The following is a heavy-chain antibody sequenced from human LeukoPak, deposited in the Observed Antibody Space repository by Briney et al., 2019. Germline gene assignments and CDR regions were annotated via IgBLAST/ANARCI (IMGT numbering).Heavy chain of an antibody. J-gene: IGHJ3*02. D-gene: IGHD6-19*01. CDR2: ISSNSSYI. Sequence: GGSLRLSCAASGFTFSSYSMNWVRQAPGKGLEWVSSISSNSSYIYYADSGKGRFTIPRDNAKNSLYLQMNSLRAEDTAVYYCAREVDSSGFDAFDIWGQGTMVTVSS. V-gene: IGHV3-21*01. CDR3: AREVDSSGFDAFDI. CDR1: GFTFSSYS.